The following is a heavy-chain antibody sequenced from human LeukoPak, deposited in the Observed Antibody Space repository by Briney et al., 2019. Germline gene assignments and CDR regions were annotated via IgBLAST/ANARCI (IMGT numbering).Heavy chain of an antibody. Sequence: PGGSLRLSCGGCGLTYTRYSMHWVRQAPGKGLEYVSTLSGNGDSTYYVNSVKGRFLISRDNSKTTLYLQMGSLRAEDMAVYYCAREVRGSGILDYWGQGALVTVSS. J-gene: IGHJ4*02. D-gene: IGHD3-10*01. CDR1: GLTYTRYS. CDR3: AREVRGSGILDY. CDR2: LSGNGDST. V-gene: IGHV3-64*01.